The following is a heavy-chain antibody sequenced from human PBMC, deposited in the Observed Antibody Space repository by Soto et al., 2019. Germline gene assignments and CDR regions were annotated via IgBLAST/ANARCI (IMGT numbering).Heavy chain of an antibody. D-gene: IGHD1-26*01. Sequence: PSETLSLTCTVSGGSISSYYWSWIRQPPGKGLEWIGYIYYSGSTNYNPSLKSRVTTSTDTAYMELSSLRSEDTAVYYCATLSSQGYSFDYWGQGTLVTVSS. CDR2: IYYSGST. J-gene: IGHJ4*02. CDR1: GGSISSYY. CDR3: ATLSSQGYSFDY. V-gene: IGHV4-59*01.